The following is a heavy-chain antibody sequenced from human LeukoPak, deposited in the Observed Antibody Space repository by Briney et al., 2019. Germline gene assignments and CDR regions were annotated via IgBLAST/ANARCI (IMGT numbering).Heavy chain of an antibody. CDR1: GGSISSSSYY. CDR3: ARGEIQLWFHMDV. CDR2: IYYSGST. D-gene: IGHD5-18*01. J-gene: IGHJ6*03. V-gene: IGHV4-39*01. Sequence: KPSETLSLTCTVSGGSISSSSYYWGWIRQPPGKGLEWIGSIYYSGSTYYNPSLKSRVTISVDTSKNQFSLKLSSVTAADTAVYYCARGEIQLWFHMDVWGKGTTVTVPS.